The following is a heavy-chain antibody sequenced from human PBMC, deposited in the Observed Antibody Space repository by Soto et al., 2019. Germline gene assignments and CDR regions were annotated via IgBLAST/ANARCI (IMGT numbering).Heavy chain of an antibody. V-gene: IGHV3-23*01. D-gene: IGHD1-26*01. CDR2: ISGSADST. J-gene: IGHJ4*02. Sequence: GSLRLSCAASGFTFSSYAMRWVRQAPGKGLEWVSAISGSADSTYYADSVKGRFTISRDNSKNTLYLQMNSLRPEDTAVYYCARRGSGSYYDYWGQGTLVTVSS. CDR3: ARRGSGSYYDY. CDR1: GFTFSSYA.